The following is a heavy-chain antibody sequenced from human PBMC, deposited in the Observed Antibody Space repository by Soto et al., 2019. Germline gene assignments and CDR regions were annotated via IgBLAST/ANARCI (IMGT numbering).Heavy chain of an antibody. D-gene: IGHD3-10*01. V-gene: IGHV3-13*01. Sequence: EVQLVESGGGLVQPGGSLRLSCAASGFTFSSYDMHWVRQATGKGLEWVSAIGTAGDTYYPDSVKARYTISRENAKNSLYLQMNRLRAEDTAVYYCARGGITMVRGVTPPGYWGQGTLVTVSS. CDR3: ARGGITMVRGVTPPGY. J-gene: IGHJ4*02. CDR2: IGTAGDT. CDR1: GFTFSSYD.